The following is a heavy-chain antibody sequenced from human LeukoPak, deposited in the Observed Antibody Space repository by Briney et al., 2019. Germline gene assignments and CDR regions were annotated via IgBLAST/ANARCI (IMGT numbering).Heavy chain of an antibody. D-gene: IGHD6-19*01. CDR2: ISSSSSYI. CDR1: GFTFSSYS. CDR3: ARASLQWRYFDY. V-gene: IGHV3-21*01. J-gene: IGHJ4*02. Sequence: GGSLRLSCAASGFTFSSYSMNWVRQAPGKGLEWVSSISSSSSYIYYADSVKGRFTISRDNAKNSLYLRMNSLRAEDTAVYYCARASLQWRYFDYWGQGTLVTVSS.